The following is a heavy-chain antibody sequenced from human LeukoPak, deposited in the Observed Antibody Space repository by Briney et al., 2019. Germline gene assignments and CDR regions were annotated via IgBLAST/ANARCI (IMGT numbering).Heavy chain of an antibody. V-gene: IGHV3-30*18. D-gene: IGHD4-17*01. Sequence: PGRSLRLSCAASGFTFSSYGMHWVRQAPGEGLEWVAVISYDGSNKYYADSVKGRFTISRDNSKNTLYLQMNSLRAEDTAVYYCAKDRASGDYGYWGQGTLVTVSS. CDR2: ISYDGSNK. J-gene: IGHJ4*02. CDR3: AKDRASGDYGY. CDR1: GFTFSSYG.